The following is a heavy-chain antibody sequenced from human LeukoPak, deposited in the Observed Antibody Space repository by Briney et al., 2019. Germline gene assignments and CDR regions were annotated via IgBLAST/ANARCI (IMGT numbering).Heavy chain of an antibody. J-gene: IGHJ4*02. CDR1: GGSISSGSFY. CDR3: ARDLSFRLRNYFDY. D-gene: IGHD4-17*01. V-gene: IGHV4-61*02. Sequence: PSETLSLTCSVSGGSISSGSFYWSWIRQPPGKGLEWMGRIYTSGRTNYNPSLKRRVTISVDTSKNQFSLKLSSVTAADTAVYYCARDLSFRLRNYFDYWGQGTLVTVSS. CDR2: IYTSGRT.